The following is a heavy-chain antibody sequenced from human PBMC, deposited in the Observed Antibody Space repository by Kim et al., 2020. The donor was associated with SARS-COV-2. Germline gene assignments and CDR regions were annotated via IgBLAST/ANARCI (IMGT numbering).Heavy chain of an antibody. V-gene: IGHV7-4-1*02. CDR2: INTNTGNP. CDR1: GYTFTSYA. J-gene: IGHJ6*02. D-gene: IGHD3-10*01. CDR3: ARGFGSHYYYGMDV. Sequence: ASVKVSCKASGYTFTSYAMNWVRQAPGQGLEWMGWINTNTGNPTYAQGFTGRFVFSLDTSVSTAYLQISSLKAEDTAVYYCARGFGSHYYYGMDVWGQGTTVTVSS.